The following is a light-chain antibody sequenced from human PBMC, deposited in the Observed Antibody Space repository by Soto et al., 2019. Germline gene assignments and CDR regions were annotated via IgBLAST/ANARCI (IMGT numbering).Light chain of an antibody. CDR1: SSDVGGYNL. V-gene: IGLV2-8*01. Sequence: QSALTQPPSASGSPGQSVTISCTGTSSDVGGYNLVSWYQQHPGKAPKLMIYEVSKRPSGVPDRFSGSKSGTTASLTVSGLQAEDEADYYCSSYAGSNNFVVFGGGTTLTVL. CDR3: SSYAGSNNFVV. J-gene: IGLJ2*01. CDR2: EVS.